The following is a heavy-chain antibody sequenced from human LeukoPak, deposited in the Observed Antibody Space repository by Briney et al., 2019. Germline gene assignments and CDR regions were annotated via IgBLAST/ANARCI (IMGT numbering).Heavy chain of an antibody. Sequence: PGGSLRLSCAASGFTFSSYWMSWVRQAPGKGLEWVANIKEDGSEKYYVDSVKGRFTISRDNAKNSLYLQMNSLRAEDTAVYYCAKEEVVVVPAARGPGEFDYWGQGTLVTVSS. D-gene: IGHD2-2*01. V-gene: IGHV3-7*01. CDR3: AKEEVVVVPAARGPGEFDY. CDR2: IKEDGSEK. J-gene: IGHJ4*02. CDR1: GFTFSSYW.